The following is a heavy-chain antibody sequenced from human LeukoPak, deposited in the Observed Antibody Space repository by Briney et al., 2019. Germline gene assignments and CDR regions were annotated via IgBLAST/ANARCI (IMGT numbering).Heavy chain of an antibody. D-gene: IGHD3-9*01. J-gene: IGHJ4*02. CDR3: ASQPYYDILTGYSHFDY. Sequence: KPSETLSLTCTVSGGSISSSSYYWGWIRQPPGKGLEWIGSLYYSGSTYCNPSLKSRVTMSVDTSKNQFSLKLSSVTAADTAVYYCASQPYYDILTGYSHFDYWGQGTLVTVSS. CDR2: LYYSGST. CDR1: GGSISSSSYY. V-gene: IGHV4-39*01.